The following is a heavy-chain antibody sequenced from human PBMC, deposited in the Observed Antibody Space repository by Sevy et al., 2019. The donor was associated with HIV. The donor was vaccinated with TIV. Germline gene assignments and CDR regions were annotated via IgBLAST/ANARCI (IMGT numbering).Heavy chain of an antibody. D-gene: IGHD6-19*01. CDR1: GFTFRDYA. CDR3: AKDRRGWSRHYYYYGMDV. J-gene: IGHJ6*02. CDR2: ISYDGSNK. V-gene: IGHV3-30*18. Sequence: GGSLRLSCAASGFTFRDYAMHWVRQAPGKGLEWMAAISYDGSNKYYADSVKGQFTISRDNSKNTLDLQMNSLRAEDMAVYYCAKDRRGWSRHYYYYGMDVWGQGTTVTVSS.